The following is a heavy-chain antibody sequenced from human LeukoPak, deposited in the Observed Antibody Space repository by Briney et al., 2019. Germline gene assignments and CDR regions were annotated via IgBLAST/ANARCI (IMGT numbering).Heavy chain of an antibody. D-gene: IGHD4-11*01. Sequence: IPSQTLSLTCTVSGGSISSGSYYWSWIRQPAGKGQEWIGRIYTSGSTNNNPSLKSRVTISVDTSKNQFSLKLSSVTAADTAVYYCASYSNYVSASSYYYYMDVWGKGTTVTVSS. CDR1: GGSISSGSYY. J-gene: IGHJ6*03. CDR3: ASYSNYVSASSYYYYMDV. V-gene: IGHV4-61*02. CDR2: IYTSGST.